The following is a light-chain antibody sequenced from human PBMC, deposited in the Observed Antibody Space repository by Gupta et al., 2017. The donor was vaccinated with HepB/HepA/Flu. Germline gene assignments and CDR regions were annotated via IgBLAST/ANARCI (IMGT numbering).Light chain of an antibody. CDR2: DVS. CDR1: SSDVGGSNY. J-gene: IGLJ1*01. CDR3: ISYTSSGTYV. Sequence: QSALTQPASVSGSPGQSIPISCTGTSSDVGGSNYASWYQQHPGKAPKLLVYDVSNRHSGVSNRFSGSKSGNTASLTISGLQAEDEADYYCISYTSSGTYVFGTGTKVTVL. V-gene: IGLV2-14*03.